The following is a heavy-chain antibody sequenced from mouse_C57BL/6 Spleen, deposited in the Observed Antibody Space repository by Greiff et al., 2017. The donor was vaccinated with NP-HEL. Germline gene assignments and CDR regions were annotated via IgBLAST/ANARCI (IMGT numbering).Heavy chain of an antibody. CDR1: GYSFTDYN. CDR3: ARGDYYGSSYGYYFDY. CDR2: INPNYGTT. Sequence: LVKPGASVKISCKASGYSFTDYNMNWVKQSNGKSLEWIGVINPNYGTTSYNQKFKGKATLTVDQSSSTAYMQLNSLTSEDSAVYYCARGDYYGSSYGYYFDYWGQGTTLTVSS. D-gene: IGHD1-1*01. V-gene: IGHV1-39*01. J-gene: IGHJ2*01.